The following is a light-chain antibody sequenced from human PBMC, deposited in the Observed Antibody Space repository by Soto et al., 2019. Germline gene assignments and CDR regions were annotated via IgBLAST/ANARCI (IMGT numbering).Light chain of an antibody. J-gene: IGKJ1*01. Sequence: ESVLTQSPGTPSLSPGERATLSCRASQSVSTSYLAWYQQKPGQAPRLLIYGTSSRATGIPDRFSGSGSGTDFTLTINRLEPEDFAVYYCQRYGSSPSWTFGQGTKVDIK. CDR3: QRYGSSPSWT. CDR2: GTS. V-gene: IGKV3-20*01. CDR1: QSVSTSY.